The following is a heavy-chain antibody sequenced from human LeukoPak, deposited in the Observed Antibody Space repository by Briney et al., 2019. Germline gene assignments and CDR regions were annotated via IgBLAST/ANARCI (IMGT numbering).Heavy chain of an antibody. J-gene: IGHJ4*02. V-gene: IGHV3-30*04. CDR1: GFTFSSYA. D-gene: IGHD4-17*01. CDR3: ARDGNLGDYGDYFDY. CDR2: ISYDGSNK. Sequence: PGGSLRLSCAASGFTFSSYAMHWVRQAPGKGLEWVAVISYDGSNKYYADSVKGRFTISRDNSKNTLYLQMNSLRAEDTAVYYYARDGNLGDYGDYFDYWGQGTLVTVSS.